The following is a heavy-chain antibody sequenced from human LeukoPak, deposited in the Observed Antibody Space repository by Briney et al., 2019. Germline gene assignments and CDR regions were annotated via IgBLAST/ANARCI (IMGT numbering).Heavy chain of an antibody. J-gene: IGHJ5*02. V-gene: IGHV3-7*01. CDR3: ARYSSSSGWLDP. CDR1: GFTFSSYG. CDR2: IKQDGSEN. Sequence: GGSLRLSCAASGFTFSSYGMHWVRQTPGEGLEPVANIKQDGSENNYVDSVKGRFTISRDNAKNSLYLQMNSLRGEDTAVYYCARYSSSSGWLDPWGQGTLVTVSS. D-gene: IGHD6-6*01.